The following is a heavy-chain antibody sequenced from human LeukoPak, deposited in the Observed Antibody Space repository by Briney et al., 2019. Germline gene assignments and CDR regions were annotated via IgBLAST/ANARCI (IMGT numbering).Heavy chain of an antibody. J-gene: IGHJ5*02. D-gene: IGHD6-19*01. CDR3: ARGIAVAGVWFDP. Sequence: ASVTVSCKPSVYTFTVYYMHWVRQAPGQWLEWMGWINPNSGGTNYAQKFQGRVTMTRDTSISTAYMELSRLRSDETAVYYCARGIAVAGVWFDPWGQGNLVTVSS. CDR2: INPNSGGT. CDR1: VYTFTVYY. V-gene: IGHV1-2*02.